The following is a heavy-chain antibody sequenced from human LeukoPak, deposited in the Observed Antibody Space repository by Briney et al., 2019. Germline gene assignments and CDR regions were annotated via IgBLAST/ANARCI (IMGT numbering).Heavy chain of an antibody. CDR1: GFTFSNAW. CDR2: IKAKTDGGTT. D-gene: IGHD1-14*01. CDR3: TTSGIPGTRGPDY. J-gene: IGHJ4*02. V-gene: IGHV3-15*01. Sequence: GGSLRLSCAASGFTFSNAWMSWVRQAPEKGLEWVGRIKAKTDGGTTDYATPVKGRFTISRDDSKNTLSLQMNSLKTEDTAMYYCTTSGIPGTRGPDYWGQGTLVNVSS.